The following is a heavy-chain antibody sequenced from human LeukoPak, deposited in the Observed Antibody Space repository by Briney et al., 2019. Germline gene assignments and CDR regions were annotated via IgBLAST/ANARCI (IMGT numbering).Heavy chain of an antibody. D-gene: IGHD6-19*01. CDR3: TTDGRAVGGYFDY. V-gene: IGHV3-15*01. Sequence: GGSLSPACAASGSTVSKVWMNWVRQTPGKGLEWVGRIKSKTDGGTKDYAVPVKGRFTISRDDSKNTLYLKMNSLKTEDTAVYYWTTDGRAVGGYFDYWGQGTLVTVSS. CDR1: GSTVSKVW. CDR2: IKSKTDGGTK. J-gene: IGHJ4*02.